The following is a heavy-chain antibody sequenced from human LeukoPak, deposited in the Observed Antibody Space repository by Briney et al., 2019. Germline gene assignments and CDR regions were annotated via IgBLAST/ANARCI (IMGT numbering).Heavy chain of an antibody. J-gene: IGHJ3*01. CDR3: ARYNYGYDALDF. D-gene: IGHD5-18*01. Sequence: SETLSLTCNVSGASIISTNWWNWVRQPPGKGLEWIGEVYQSGYTKYNPSLESRVTISVDKSKNQFSLRLNSVTAADTAVYYCARYNYGYDALDFWGQGTMVTVSS. CDR1: GASIISTNW. CDR2: VYQSGYT. V-gene: IGHV4-4*02.